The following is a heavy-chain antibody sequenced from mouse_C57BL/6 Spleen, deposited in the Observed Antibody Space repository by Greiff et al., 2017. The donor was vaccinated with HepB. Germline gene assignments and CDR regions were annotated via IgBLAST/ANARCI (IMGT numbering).Heavy chain of an antibody. V-gene: IGHV1-81*01. D-gene: IGHD1-1*01. CDR2: IYPRSGNT. CDR1: GYTFTSYG. J-gene: IGHJ3*01. CDR3: ARKDYYGSSYPLAY. Sequence: QVQLQQSGAELARPGASVKLSCKASGYTFTSYGISWVKQRTGQGLEWIGEIYPRSGNTYYNEKFKGKATLTADKSSSTAYMELRSLTSEDSAVYFCARKDYYGSSYPLAYWGQGTLVTVSA.